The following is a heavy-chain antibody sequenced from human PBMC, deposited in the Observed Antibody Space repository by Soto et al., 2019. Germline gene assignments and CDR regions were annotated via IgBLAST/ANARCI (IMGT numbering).Heavy chain of an antibody. D-gene: IGHD3-10*01. V-gene: IGHV3-53*02. CDR1: GFSVSANY. Sequence: EVRLVETGGGLIQPGGSLRLSCVASGFSVSANYMTWMRQAPGKGLEWVSVIHGGGNTYYADSVKGRFTISRDNSNNALFLQMNSLRIEDTALYYCARGDRGGSGSPASYYYSGLDVWGQGATVTVS. J-gene: IGHJ6*02. CDR3: ARGDRGGSGSPASYYYSGLDV. CDR2: IHGGGNT.